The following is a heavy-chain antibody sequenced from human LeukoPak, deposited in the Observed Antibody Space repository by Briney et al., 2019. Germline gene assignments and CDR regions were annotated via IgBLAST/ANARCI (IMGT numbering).Heavy chain of an antibody. Sequence: GGSLRLSCAASGFTFSNAWMSWVRQAPGKGLEWVGRIKSKTDGGTTDYAAPVKGRFTISRDDSKNTLYLQMNSLRAEDTAVYYCARDQGRWLQLGAFDIWGQGTMVTVSS. D-gene: IGHD5-24*01. V-gene: IGHV3-15*01. J-gene: IGHJ3*02. CDR3: ARDQGRWLQLGAFDI. CDR1: GFTFSNAW. CDR2: IKSKTDGGTT.